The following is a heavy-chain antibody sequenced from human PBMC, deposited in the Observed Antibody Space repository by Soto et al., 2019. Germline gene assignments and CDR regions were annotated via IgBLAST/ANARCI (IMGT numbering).Heavy chain of an antibody. CDR3: ARDASYCSGGSCYFWFDP. V-gene: IGHV1-69*08. Sequence: QVQLVQSGAEVKKPGSSVKVSCKASGGTFSSYTISWVRQAPGQGLEWMGRIIPILGIANYAQKFQGRVTITPDKSTSTAYMELSSLRSEETAVYYCARDASYCSGGSCYFWFDPWGQGTLVTVSS. D-gene: IGHD2-15*01. J-gene: IGHJ5*02. CDR2: IIPILGIA. CDR1: GGTFSSYT.